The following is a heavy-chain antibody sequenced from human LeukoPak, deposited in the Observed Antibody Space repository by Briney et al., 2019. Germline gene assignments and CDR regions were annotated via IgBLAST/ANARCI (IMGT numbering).Heavy chain of an antibody. J-gene: IGHJ4*02. CDR1: GGSFSGYY. D-gene: IGHD6-6*01. V-gene: IGHV4-34*01. CDR3: ARGIAARAFDY. CDR2: INHSGST. Sequence: PSETLSLTCAVYGGSFSGYYWSWIRQPPGKGLEWIGEINHSGSTNYNPSLKSRVTISVDTSKNQLSLKLSSVTAADTAVYYCARGIAARAFDYWGQGTLVTVSS.